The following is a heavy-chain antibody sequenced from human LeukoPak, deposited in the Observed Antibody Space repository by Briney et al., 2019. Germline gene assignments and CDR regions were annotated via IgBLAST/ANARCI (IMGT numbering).Heavy chain of an antibody. CDR2: ISGSGGST. V-gene: IGHV3-23*01. D-gene: IGHD6-19*01. J-gene: IGHJ3*02. CDR3: AKGRNKWLVDAFDI. Sequence: PGGSLRLSCAASRFTFSSYAMSWVRQAPGKGLEWVSSISGSGGSTYYADSVKGRFTISRDNSNNTLYLQMNSLRAEDTAVYYCAKGRNKWLVDAFDIWGQGTMVTVSS. CDR1: RFTFSSYA.